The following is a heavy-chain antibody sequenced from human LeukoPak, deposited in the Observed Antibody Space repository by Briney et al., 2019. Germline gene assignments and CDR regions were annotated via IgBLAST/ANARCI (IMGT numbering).Heavy chain of an antibody. CDR1: GGSINNYY. CDR3: ARGKGSSGWYVGNSWFDP. CDR2: ISYRGST. Sequence: PSETLSLTCTVSGGSINNYYWSWIRQSPGKGLEWIGYISYRGSTKYNLSLKSRVTISVDTSKNQFSLKLNSVIAADTAVYYCARGKGSSGWYVGNSWFDPWGQGTLVTVSS. V-gene: IGHV4-59*01. J-gene: IGHJ5*02. D-gene: IGHD6-19*01.